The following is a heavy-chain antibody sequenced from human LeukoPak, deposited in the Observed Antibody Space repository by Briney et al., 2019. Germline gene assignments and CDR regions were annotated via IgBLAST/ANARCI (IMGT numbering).Heavy chain of an antibody. J-gene: IGHJ6*03. Sequence: PGGSLRLSCAASGFTFSGYWMSWVRQAPGKGLEWVANIKQDGSEKYYVDSVKGRFTISRDNAKNSLYLQMNSLRAEDTAVYYCARRIEGRGGIYYYYYMDVWGKGTTVTVSS. D-gene: IGHD1-26*01. CDR3: ARRIEGRGGIYYYYYMDV. CDR1: GFTFSGYW. V-gene: IGHV3-7*01. CDR2: IKQDGSEK.